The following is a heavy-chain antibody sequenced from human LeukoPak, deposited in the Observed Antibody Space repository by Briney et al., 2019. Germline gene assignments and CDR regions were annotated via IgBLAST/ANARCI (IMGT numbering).Heavy chain of an antibody. CDR2: ISSSSSYI. CDR3: ARDFTGATPGYFDY. D-gene: IGHD1-26*01. V-gene: IGHV3-21*01. CDR1: GFTFSSYS. J-gene: IGHJ4*02. Sequence: GGSLRLSCAASGFTFSSYSMNWVRQAPGKGLEWVSSISSSSSYIYYADSVKGRFTISRDNAKNSLYLQMNSLRAEDTAVYYCARDFTGATPGYFDYWGQGTLVTVSS.